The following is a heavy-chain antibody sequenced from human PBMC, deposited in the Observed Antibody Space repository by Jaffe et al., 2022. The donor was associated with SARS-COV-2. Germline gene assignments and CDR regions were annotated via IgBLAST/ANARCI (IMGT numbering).Heavy chain of an antibody. Sequence: DVRLLESGGDLAHPGGSLRLSCTPSGFSLSTYTISWVRQAPGKGLEWISGIYGDSGRTFYADSVKGRFIISKDKPKNTLYLHMDSLRVDDTAIYYCAKDREPDGVWSIDYWGQGTLVTVSS. CDR2: IYGDSGRT. CDR3: AKDREPDGVWSIDY. J-gene: IGHJ4*02. CDR1: GFSLSTYT. V-gene: IGHV3-23*01. D-gene: IGHD6-6*01.